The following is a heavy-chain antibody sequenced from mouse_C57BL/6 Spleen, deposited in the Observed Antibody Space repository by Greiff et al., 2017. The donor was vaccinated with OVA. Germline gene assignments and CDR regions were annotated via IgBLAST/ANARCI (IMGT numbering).Heavy chain of an antibody. Sequence: EVQLVESGGGLVKPGGSLKLSCAASGFTFSDYGMHWVRQAPEKGLEWVAYISSGSSTIYYADTVQCRFTISRDNAKHTLFLQMTSLRSEDTAMYYCARGGTAAWFAYWGQGTLVTVSA. J-gene: IGHJ3*01. D-gene: IGHD1-2*01. CDR2: ISSGSSTI. CDR1: GFTFSDYG. CDR3: ARGGTAAWFAY. V-gene: IGHV5-17*01.